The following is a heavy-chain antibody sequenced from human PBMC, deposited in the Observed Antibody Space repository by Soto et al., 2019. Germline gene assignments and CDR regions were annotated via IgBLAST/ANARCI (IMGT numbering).Heavy chain of an antibody. Sequence: ASVKVSCKDCGYTFTFYGLNWVRQAHGQGLEWMGWISPDNGNTNYAQKLQGRVTMTTHTSTSTAYMELRSLRSDDTAVYYCARALGYSGYAGMDVWGQGTTVTVSS. CDR3: ARALGYSGYAGMDV. V-gene: IGHV1-18*01. J-gene: IGHJ6*02. CDR1: GYTFTFYG. CDR2: ISPDNGNT. D-gene: IGHD5-12*01.